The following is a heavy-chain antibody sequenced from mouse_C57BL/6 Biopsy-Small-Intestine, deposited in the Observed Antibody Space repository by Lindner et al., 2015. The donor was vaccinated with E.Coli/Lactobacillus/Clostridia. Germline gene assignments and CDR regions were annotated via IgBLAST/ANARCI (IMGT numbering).Heavy chain of an antibody. CDR3: ATRYSGYGIYYYYGMDV. CDR1: GYTLTELS. Sequence: SVKVSCKVSGYTLTELSMHWVRQAPGKGLEWMGGFDPEDGETIYAQKFQGRVTMTEDTSTDTAYMELSSLRSEDTAVYYCATRYSGYGIYYYYGMDVWGQGTTVTVSS. V-gene: IGHV1-18*01. CDR2: FDPEDGET. J-gene: IGHJ1*01. D-gene: IGHD1-1*01.